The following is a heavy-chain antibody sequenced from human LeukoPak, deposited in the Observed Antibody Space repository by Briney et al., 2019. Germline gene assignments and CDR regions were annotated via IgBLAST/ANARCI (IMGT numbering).Heavy chain of an antibody. CDR1: IFTFSSYA. Sequence: GGSLRLSCAASIFTFSSYAMSWVRHDPGRGLEWVSTISGSGGSPYYADDVKGRFTISRDSSSNTLYLQMNSLRAEDTAVYYCASRPGSDIGPLDFWGQGTLVTVSS. D-gene: IGHD2-15*01. CDR3: ASRPGSDIGPLDF. V-gene: IGHV3-23*01. J-gene: IGHJ4*02. CDR2: ISGSGGSP.